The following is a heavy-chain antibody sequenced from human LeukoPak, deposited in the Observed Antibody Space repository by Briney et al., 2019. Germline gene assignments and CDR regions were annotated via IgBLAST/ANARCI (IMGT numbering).Heavy chain of an antibody. D-gene: IGHD3-22*01. CDR2: ISGSGGST. V-gene: IGHV3-23*01. J-gene: IGHJ4*02. CDR1: GFTFSSYA. CDR3: AKLLGTMIVVVPDY. Sequence: GGSLGLSCAASGFTFSSYAMSWVRQAPGKGLEWVSAISGSGGSTYCADSVKGRFTISRDNSKNTLYLQMNSLRAEDTAVYYCAKLLGTMIVVVPDYWGQGTLVTVSS.